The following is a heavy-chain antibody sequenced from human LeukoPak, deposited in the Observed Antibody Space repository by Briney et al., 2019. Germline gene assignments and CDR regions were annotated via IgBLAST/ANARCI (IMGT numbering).Heavy chain of an antibody. Sequence: GGSLRLSCAVSGFSLSDYYMTWIRQVPGKGLEWISYITATGSTTYYADSLKGRLTISRDTAKSFVYLQMNSLRVDDTAVYYCARRTIITPGGLDYWGQGTLVTVSS. J-gene: IGHJ4*02. V-gene: IGHV3-11*01. D-gene: IGHD3-10*01. CDR1: GFSLSDYY. CDR2: ITATGSTT. CDR3: ARRTIITPGGLDY.